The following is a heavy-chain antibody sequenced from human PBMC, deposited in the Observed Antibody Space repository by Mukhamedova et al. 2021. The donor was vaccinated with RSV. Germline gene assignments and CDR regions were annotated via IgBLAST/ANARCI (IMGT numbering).Heavy chain of an antibody. CDR3: SSGSYFDS. V-gene: IGHV3-11*06. J-gene: IGHJ4*02. D-gene: IGHD3-10*01. Sequence: AEYMGGRFTISRDNAKNSLYLQMNSLRAEDTAVYYCSSGSYFDSWGQGTLVTVSS.